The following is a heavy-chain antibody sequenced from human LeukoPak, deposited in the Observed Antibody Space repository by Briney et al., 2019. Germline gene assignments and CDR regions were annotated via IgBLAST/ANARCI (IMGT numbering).Heavy chain of an antibody. V-gene: IGHV4-59*01. CDR3: ARGQEWLVPYNFGY. Sequence: SETLSLTCTVSGGSINSFYWSWIRQPPGKGLEWIGYIYSSGGTNYNPSLKSRVTMSVDTSKNQFSLKMNSVTAADTAVYYCARGQEWLVPYNFGYWGQGTLVAVSS. CDR1: GGSINSFY. CDR2: IYSSGGT. J-gene: IGHJ4*02. D-gene: IGHD6-19*01.